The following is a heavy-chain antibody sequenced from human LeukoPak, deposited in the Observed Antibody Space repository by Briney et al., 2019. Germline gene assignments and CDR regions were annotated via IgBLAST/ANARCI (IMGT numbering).Heavy chain of an antibody. CDR3: AKDKQWLDYFDY. CDR2: ISYDGSNK. CDR1: GFTFSSYG. V-gene: IGHV3-30*18. J-gene: IGHJ4*02. Sequence: QPGRSLRLSGAASGFTFSSYGMHWVRQAPGKGLEWVAVISYDGSNKYYADSVKGRFTNSTDNSKNTLYLQMNSLRAEDTAVYYCAKDKQWLDYFDYWGQGTLVTVSS. D-gene: IGHD6-19*01.